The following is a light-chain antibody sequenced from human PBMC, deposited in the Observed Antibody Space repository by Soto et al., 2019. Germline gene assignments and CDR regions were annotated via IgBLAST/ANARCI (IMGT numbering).Light chain of an antibody. CDR2: KAS. J-gene: IGKJ2*01. CDR3: QQFGTSFPYT. CDR1: QSISGW. V-gene: IGKV1-5*03. Sequence: DIQMTQSPSTLSASVGDRVTITCRASQSISGWLAWYQQKPGKAPKLLIYKASTLKSGVPSRFSGSGSGTEFTLTISSLQPVDFATYYCQQFGTSFPYTFGQGTKLDIK.